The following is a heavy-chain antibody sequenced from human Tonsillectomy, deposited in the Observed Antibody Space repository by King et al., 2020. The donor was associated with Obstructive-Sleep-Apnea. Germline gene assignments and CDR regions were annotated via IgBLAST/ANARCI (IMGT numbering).Heavy chain of an antibody. D-gene: IGHD3-3*01. V-gene: IGHV1-69*01. J-gene: IGHJ4*02. CDR3: ARHSTSYDLWSGGGIDY. Sequence: QVQLVQSGAEVKKPGSSVKVSCKASGGTFSSYAISWVRQAPGQGLEWMGGIIPIFGTANYAQKFQGRVTITADESTSTAYMELSSLRSEDTAVYYCARHSTSYDLWSGGGIDYWGQGTLVTVSS. CDR1: GGTFSSYA. CDR2: IIPIFGTA.